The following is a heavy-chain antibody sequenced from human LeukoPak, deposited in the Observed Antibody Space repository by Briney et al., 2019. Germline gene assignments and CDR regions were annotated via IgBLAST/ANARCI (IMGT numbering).Heavy chain of an antibody. CDR2: INPSGGGT. Sequence: ASVKVSCKASGYTFTNYYMHWVRQAPGPGLEWMGIINPSGGGTSYAQKFQGRVTMNRDMSTSTVYMELSSLRSEDTAVYYCARALDYDILTGYTLGGFDPWGQGTLVTVSS. J-gene: IGHJ5*02. CDR1: GYTFTNYY. CDR3: ARALDYDILTGYTLGGFDP. V-gene: IGHV1-46*01. D-gene: IGHD3-9*01.